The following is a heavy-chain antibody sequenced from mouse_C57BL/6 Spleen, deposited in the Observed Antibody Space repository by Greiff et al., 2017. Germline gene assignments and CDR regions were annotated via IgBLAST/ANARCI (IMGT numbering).Heavy chain of an antibody. D-gene: IGHD2-1*01. CDR2: IYPGDGDT. CDR1: GYAFSSSW. V-gene: IGHV1-82*01. Sequence: QVQLKESGPELVKPGASVKISCKASGYAFSSSWMNWVKQRPGKGLEWIGRIYPGDGDTNYNGKFKGKATLTADKSSSTAYMQLSSLTSEDSAVYFCASHYGNSAWFAYWGQGTLVTVSA. J-gene: IGHJ3*01. CDR3: ASHYGNSAWFAY.